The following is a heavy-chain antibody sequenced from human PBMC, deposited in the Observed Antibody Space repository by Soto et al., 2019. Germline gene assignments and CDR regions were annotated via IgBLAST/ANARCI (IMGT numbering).Heavy chain of an antibody. CDR3: GRAPRYINFCDY. D-gene: IGHD4-4*01. J-gene: IGHJ4*02. V-gene: IGHV3-33*01. CDR1: GFTFSSYG. CDR2: IWYDGSNK. Sequence: GGSLRLSCAASGFTFSSYGMHWVRQAPGKGLEWVAVIWYDGSNKYYADSVKGRFTISRDNSKNTLYLQMNSLRAEDTAVYYYGRAPRYINFCDYGAQGPLFTFS.